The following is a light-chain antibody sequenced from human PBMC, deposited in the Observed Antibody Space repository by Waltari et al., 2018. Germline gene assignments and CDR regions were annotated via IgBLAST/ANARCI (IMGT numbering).Light chain of an antibody. CDR1: QSISNW. V-gene: IGKV1-5*03. Sequence: DIQMTQSPSTLSASVGDRVTITCRASQSISNWLAWYQQKPGKASKLPTYKASTSESGVTSXFSGSVSGTEFTLTISSLQPDDFATYYCQQYNSYSLLTFGGGTKVEIK. J-gene: IGKJ4*01. CDR3: QQYNSYSLLT. CDR2: KAS.